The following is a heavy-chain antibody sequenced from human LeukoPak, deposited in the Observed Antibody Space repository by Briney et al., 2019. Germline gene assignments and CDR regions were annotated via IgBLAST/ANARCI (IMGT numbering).Heavy chain of an antibody. CDR3: ARARYCSGGSCYLRYYFDY. V-gene: IGHV4-39*07. D-gene: IGHD2-15*01. Sequence: SETLSLTYTVSGGSISTSNYYWGWIRQPPGKGLEWIGSIYHSGSTYYNPSLKSRVTISVDTSKNQFSLKLSSVTAADTAVYYCARARYCSGGSCYLRYYFDYWGQGTLVTVSS. CDR2: IYHSGST. J-gene: IGHJ4*02. CDR1: GGSISTSNYY.